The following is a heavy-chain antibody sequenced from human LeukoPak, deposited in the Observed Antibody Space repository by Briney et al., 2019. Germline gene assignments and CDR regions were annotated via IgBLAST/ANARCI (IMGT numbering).Heavy chain of an antibody. V-gene: IGHV3-33*01. CDR1: GYTFSSYG. CDR2: IWYDGSNK. D-gene: IGHD3/OR15-3a*01. CDR3: ARDDVAGTGALDF. Sequence: PGGSLRLSCAASGYTFSSYGMHWVRQAPGKGLEWVAVIWYDGSNKYYADSVKGRFTISRDNSKNTLYLQMNSLRAEDTAVYYCARDDVAGTGALDFWGQGTLVTVSS. J-gene: IGHJ4*02.